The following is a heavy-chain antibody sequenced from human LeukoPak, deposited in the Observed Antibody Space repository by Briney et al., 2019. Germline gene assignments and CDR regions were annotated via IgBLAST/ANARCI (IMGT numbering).Heavy chain of an antibody. D-gene: IGHD3-22*01. J-gene: IGHJ4*02. Sequence: GGSLRLSCAASGFTFSSYAMHWVRQAPGKGLEWVAVISYDGSNKYYADSVKGRFTISRDNSKNTLYLQMNSLRAEDTAVYYCAKPEFQTPDSSGPLDYWGQGTLVTVSS. V-gene: IGHV3-30-3*02. CDR2: ISYDGSNK. CDR1: GFTFSSYA. CDR3: AKPEFQTPDSSGPLDY.